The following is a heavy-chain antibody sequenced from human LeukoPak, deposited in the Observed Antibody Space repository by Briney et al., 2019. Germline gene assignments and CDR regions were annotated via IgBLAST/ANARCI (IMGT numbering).Heavy chain of an antibody. CDR3: ASPRWLVPIFDY. J-gene: IGHJ4*02. V-gene: IGHV3-48*01. Sequence: PGGSLRLSCAASGFTVSSNYMSWVRQAPGKGLEWVSYIGTTSGAIYYADSVKGRFTISRDSAKNSLYLQMNSLRAEDTAVYYCASPRWLVPIFDYWGQGTLVTVSS. CDR2: IGTTSGAI. CDR1: GFTVSSNY. D-gene: IGHD6-19*01.